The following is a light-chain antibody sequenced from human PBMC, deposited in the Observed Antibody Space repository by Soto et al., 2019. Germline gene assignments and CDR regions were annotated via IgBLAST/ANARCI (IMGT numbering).Light chain of an antibody. CDR1: SSDIGRYKY. CDR2: EVS. Sequence: QSVLVQPASVSGSPGQSITISCTGTSSDIGRYKYVSWYQHHPDKAPKLLIYEVSNRPSGVSSRFSGSKSGNAASLIISGLQAEDGADYFCSSYTLNTTVIFGGGTQLTVL. J-gene: IGLJ7*01. V-gene: IGLV2-14*01. CDR3: SSYTLNTTVI.